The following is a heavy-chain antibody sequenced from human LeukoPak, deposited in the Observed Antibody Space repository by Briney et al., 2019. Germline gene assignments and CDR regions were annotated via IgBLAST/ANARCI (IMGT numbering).Heavy chain of an antibody. CDR1: GYSISSGYY. V-gene: IGHV4-38-2*02. CDR2: IYHSGST. D-gene: IGHD2-8*01. J-gene: IGHJ3*02. Sequence: SETLSLTCTVSGYSISSGYYWGWIRQPPGKGLEWIGSIYHSGSTYYNPSLKSRATISDDTSKNQFSLKLSSVTAADTAVYYCARDTVLMVYAISGSNAFDIWGQGTMVTVSP. CDR3: ARDTVLMVYAISGSNAFDI.